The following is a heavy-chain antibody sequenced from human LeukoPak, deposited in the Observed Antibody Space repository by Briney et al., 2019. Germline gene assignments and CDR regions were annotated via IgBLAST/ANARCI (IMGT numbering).Heavy chain of an antibody. J-gene: IGHJ4*02. D-gene: IGHD4-17*01. CDR1: GFTFTDFY. Sequence: GVSLRLSCAASGFTFTDFYMSWLRQAPGKGLEWVSYISITGTTIYYADSVKGRFTFSRDNAKNSLYLQMNSLRAEDTAVYYCARAGRLQYGDYVAFDYWGQGTLVTVSS. CDR3: ARAGRLQYGDYVAFDY. CDR2: ISITGTTI. V-gene: IGHV3-11*01.